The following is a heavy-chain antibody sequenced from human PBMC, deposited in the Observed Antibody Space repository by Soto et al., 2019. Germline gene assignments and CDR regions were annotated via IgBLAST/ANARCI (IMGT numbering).Heavy chain of an antibody. V-gene: IGHV4-34*01. Sequence: PSETLSLTCAVYGGSFSGYYWSWIRQPAGKGLEWIGEINHSGSTNYNPSLKSRVTISVDTSKNKFSLKLSSVTAADTAVYYCRRGNRKTDSWRGYYTNKQTNWFDPCGQGTLVTVS. CDR3: RRGNRKTDSWRGYYTNKQTNWFDP. CDR1: GGSFSGYY. CDR2: INHSGST. D-gene: IGHD3-3*01. J-gene: IGHJ5*02.